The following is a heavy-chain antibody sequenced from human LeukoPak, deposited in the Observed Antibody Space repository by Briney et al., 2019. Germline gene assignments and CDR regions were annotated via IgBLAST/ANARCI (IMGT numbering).Heavy chain of an antibody. Sequence: GASVKVSCKASGYTFTSYYMHWVRQAPGQGLEWMGIINPSGGSTSYAQKFQGRVTMTRDTSTSTVYMELSSLRSEDTAVYYCAKDSSFGRSRDFWNRYYYYYMDVWGKGTTVTVSS. J-gene: IGHJ6*03. CDR1: GYTFTSYY. CDR3: AKDSSFGRSRDFWNRYYYYYMDV. D-gene: IGHD3-3*01. V-gene: IGHV1-46*01. CDR2: INPSGGST.